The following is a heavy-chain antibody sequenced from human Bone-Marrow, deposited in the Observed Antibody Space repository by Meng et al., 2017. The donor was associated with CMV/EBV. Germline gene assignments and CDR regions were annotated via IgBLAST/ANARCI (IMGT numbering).Heavy chain of an antibody. CDR1: GSTFTAYY. V-gene: IGHV1-2*02. Sequence: QGQLVRSGGEVKKTGAAVKVYCKASGSTFTAYYMHWVRQAPGQGLEWMGWINPNSGGTSYAQKFQGRVTMTRDTSISTAYMELSRLRSDDTAVYYCARGGDPRFDYWGQGTLVTVFS. CDR3: ARGGDPRFDY. J-gene: IGHJ4*02. CDR2: INPNSGGT.